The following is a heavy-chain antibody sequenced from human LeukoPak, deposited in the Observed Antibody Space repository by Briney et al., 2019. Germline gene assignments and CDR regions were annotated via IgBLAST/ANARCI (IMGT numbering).Heavy chain of an antibody. CDR1: GFTFSDYC. Sequence: PGGSLRLSCAASGFTFSDYCMSWIRQAPGKGLEWVSYISSSSSYTNYADSVKGRFTISRDNAKNSLYLQMNSLRAEDTAVYYCARDQGIAAAGAYGMDVWGQGTTVTVSS. J-gene: IGHJ6*02. CDR3: ARDQGIAAAGAYGMDV. CDR2: ISSSSSYT. V-gene: IGHV3-11*05. D-gene: IGHD6-13*01.